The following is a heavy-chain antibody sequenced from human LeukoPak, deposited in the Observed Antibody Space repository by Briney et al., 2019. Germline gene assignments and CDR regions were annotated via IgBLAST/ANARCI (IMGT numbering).Heavy chain of an antibody. D-gene: IGHD1-26*01. V-gene: IGHV4-61*02. Sequence: PSQTLSLTCTASGGSISSGSYYWSWIRQPAGKGLEWIGRIYTSGSTNYNPSLKSRVTISVDTSKNQFSLKLSSVTAADTAVYYCARGPGMNWGQGTLVTVSS. J-gene: IGHJ4*02. CDR2: IYTSGST. CDR1: GGSISSGSYY. CDR3: ARGPGMN.